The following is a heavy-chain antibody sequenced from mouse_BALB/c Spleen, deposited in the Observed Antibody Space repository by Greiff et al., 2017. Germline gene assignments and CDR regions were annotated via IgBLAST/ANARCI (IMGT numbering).Heavy chain of an antibody. Sequence: QVQLQQPGAELVKPGASVKLSCKASGYTFTSYWMHWVKQRPGQGLEWIGEINPSNGRTNYNEKFKSKATLTVDKSSSTAYMQLSSLTSEDSAVYDCARWDYWGQGTLVTVSA. D-gene: IGHD4-1*01. CDR2: INPSNGRT. CDR1: GYTFTSYW. CDR3: ARWDY. V-gene: IGHV1S81*02. J-gene: IGHJ3*01.